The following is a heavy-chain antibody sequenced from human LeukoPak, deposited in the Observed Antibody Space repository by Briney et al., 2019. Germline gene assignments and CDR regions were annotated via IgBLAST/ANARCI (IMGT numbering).Heavy chain of an antibody. CDR1: AFTFSRYG. D-gene: IGHD1-14*01. CDR2: IRYDGSDK. CDR3: AKDVKAGSWGDYYYYMDV. Sequence: GGSLRLSCAASAFTFSRYGMHWVRQAPGKGLEWVAFIRYDGSDKYYADSVNGRFVISRDNSKNTLYLYMNSLRAEDTAVYYCAKDVKAGSWGDYYYYMDVWGKGTTVTISS. V-gene: IGHV3-30*02. J-gene: IGHJ6*03.